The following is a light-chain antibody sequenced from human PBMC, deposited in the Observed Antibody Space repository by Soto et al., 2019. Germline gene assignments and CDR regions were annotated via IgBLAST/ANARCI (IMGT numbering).Light chain of an antibody. CDR2: ETH. CDR3: QSYGSGLSVV. Sequence: QSVLTQPPSISGAPGQRVTITCTGSDSNIGASYDVNWYQHLPGAAPNLIIYETHNRPSGVPDRFSASRSGASASLAIDNRHDGEDGYYYCQSYGSGLSVVFGGGTKLTVL. CDR1: DSNIGASYD. V-gene: IGLV1-40*01. J-gene: IGLJ2*01.